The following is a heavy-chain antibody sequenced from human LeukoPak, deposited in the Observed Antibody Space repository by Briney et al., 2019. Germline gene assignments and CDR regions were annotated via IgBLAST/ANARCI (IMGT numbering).Heavy chain of an antibody. V-gene: IGHV3-7*02. D-gene: IGHD3-9*01. CDR2: IKEDGSAT. CDR3: ARGGYDILTGYLDDAFDI. J-gene: IGHJ3*02. CDR1: GFTFSTYW. Sequence: PGGSLRLSCAASGFTFSTYWMTWVRQAPGKGPEWVANIKEDGSATYYVDSVKGRFTISRDNAKKSLYLQMNSLRAEDTAVYYCARGGYDILTGYLDDAFDIWGQGTMVTVSS.